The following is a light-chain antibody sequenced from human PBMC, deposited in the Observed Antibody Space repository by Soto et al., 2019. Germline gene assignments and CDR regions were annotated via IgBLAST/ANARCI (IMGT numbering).Light chain of an antibody. CDR1: SSDVGGYKY. Sequence: QSVLTQPASVSGSPGQSITISCTGTSSDVGGYKYVSWYQQHPGEAPKLMIYEVSNRPSGVSNRFSSSKSGNTASLTISGLQAEDEADYYCSSYTSTSPCVFGTGTKLTVL. J-gene: IGLJ1*01. V-gene: IGLV2-14*01. CDR2: EVS. CDR3: SSYTSTSPCV.